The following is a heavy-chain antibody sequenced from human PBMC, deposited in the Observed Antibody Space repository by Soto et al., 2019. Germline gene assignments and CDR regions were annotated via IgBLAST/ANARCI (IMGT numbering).Heavy chain of an antibody. CDR3: TTDVRRVVVTAHFDY. D-gene: IGHD2-21*02. J-gene: IGHJ4*02. CDR1: GFTFSNAW. V-gene: IGHV3-15*07. CDR2: IKSKTDGGTT. Sequence: EVQLVESGGGLVKPGGSLRLSCAASGFTFSNAWMNWVRQAPGKGLEWVGRIKSKTDGGTTDYAAPVKGRFTISRDDSKNTLYLQMNSLKTEDTAVYYCTTDVRRVVVTAHFDYWGQGTLVTVSS.